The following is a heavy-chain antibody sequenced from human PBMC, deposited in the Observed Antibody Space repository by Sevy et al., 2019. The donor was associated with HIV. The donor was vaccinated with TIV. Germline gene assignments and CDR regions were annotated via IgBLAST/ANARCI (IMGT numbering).Heavy chain of an antibody. CDR1: GLTFTSYA. CDR3: AKDRYEGSGYYPEGAFDI. V-gene: IGHV3-23*01. Sequence: GGSLRLSCAASGLTFTSYAMNWVRQAPGKGLEWVSTISGSGGSTYYGDSVKGRFTISRDKSKNTLYLQMSSLRAEDTAVYYCAKDRYEGSGYYPEGAFDIWGQGTKVTVSS. D-gene: IGHD3-22*01. CDR2: ISGSGGST. J-gene: IGHJ3*02.